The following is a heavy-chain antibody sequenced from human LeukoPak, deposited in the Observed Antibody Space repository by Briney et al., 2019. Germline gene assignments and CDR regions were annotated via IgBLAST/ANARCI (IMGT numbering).Heavy chain of an antibody. D-gene: IGHD1-26*01. Sequence: GGSLRLSCAASGFTFSSYWMSWVRQAPGKGLEWVANIRKDGSGKYYVDSVKGRFTISRDNAKNTLYLQMNSLRAEDTAVYYCATELREGYWGQGTLVTVSS. V-gene: IGHV3-7*02. CDR2: IRKDGSGK. CDR1: GFTFSSYW. J-gene: IGHJ4*02. CDR3: ATELREGY.